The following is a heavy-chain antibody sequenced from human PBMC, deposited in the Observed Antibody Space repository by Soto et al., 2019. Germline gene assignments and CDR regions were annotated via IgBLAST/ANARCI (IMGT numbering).Heavy chain of an antibody. CDR3: ARREQQLSTTYYYYYMDV. Sequence: PSETLSLTCTVSGGSISSYYWSWIRQPPGKGLEWIGYIYYSGSTNYNPSLKSRVTISVDTSKNQFSLKLSSVTAADTAVYYCARREQQLSTTYYYYYMDVWGKGTTVTVSS. D-gene: IGHD6-13*01. V-gene: IGHV4-59*01. J-gene: IGHJ6*03. CDR2: IYYSGST. CDR1: GGSISSYY.